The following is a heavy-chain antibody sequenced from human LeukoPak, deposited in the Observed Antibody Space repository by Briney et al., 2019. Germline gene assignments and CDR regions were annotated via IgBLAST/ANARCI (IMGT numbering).Heavy chain of an antibody. Sequence: SETLSLTCTVSGGSISSYYWSWIRQPAGKGLEWIGRIYTSGSTNYNPSLKSRVTMSVDTSKSQFSLKLGSVTAADTAVYYCASGSWEDYYYYMDVWGKGTTVTISS. V-gene: IGHV4-4*07. CDR2: IYTSGST. CDR1: GGSISSYY. D-gene: IGHD2-15*01. CDR3: ASGSWEDYYYYMDV. J-gene: IGHJ6*03.